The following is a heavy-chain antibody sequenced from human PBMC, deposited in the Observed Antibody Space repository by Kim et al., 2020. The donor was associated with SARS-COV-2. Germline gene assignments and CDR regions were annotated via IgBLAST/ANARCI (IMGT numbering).Heavy chain of an antibody. CDR3: ATDLNYGEPDW. D-gene: IGHD4-17*01. J-gene: IGHJ4*02. V-gene: IGHV1-24*01. CDR1: GYSLSDLS. Sequence: ASVKVSCKVSGYSLSDLSMHWVRQAPGKGLEWMGGAEPMNNERIYAQKFQGRVTMTEDTSTDTAYMELRNLRSNDTAVYYCATDLNYGEPDWWGQGTLVTVSS. CDR2: AEPMNNER.